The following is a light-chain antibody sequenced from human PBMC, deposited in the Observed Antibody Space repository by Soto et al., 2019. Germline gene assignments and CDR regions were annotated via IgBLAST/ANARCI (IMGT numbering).Light chain of an antibody. J-gene: IGLJ1*01. Sequence: QSALTQPASVSGSPGQSITISCTGTSSDVGGYNYVSWYQQHPGNAPKLMSYDVSNRPSGVSNRFSGSKSGNTASLTISGLQAEDEADYYCSSYTSSITLLVFGTGTKVTVL. V-gene: IGLV2-14*01. CDR2: DVS. CDR3: SSYTSSITLLV. CDR1: SSDVGGYNY.